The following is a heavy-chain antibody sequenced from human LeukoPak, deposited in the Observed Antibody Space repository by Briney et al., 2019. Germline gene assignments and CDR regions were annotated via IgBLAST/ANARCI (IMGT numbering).Heavy chain of an antibody. CDR1: GFTFSSYG. CDR2: ISYDGSNK. Sequence: GGSLRLSCAASGFTFSSYGMHWVRQAPGKGLEWGAVISYDGSNKYYADSVKGRFTISRDNSKNTLYLQMNSLRAEDTAVYYCAKDQVDLGYYYYYGMDVWGKGTTVTVSS. D-gene: IGHD3-9*01. CDR3: AKDQVDLGYYYYYGMDV. V-gene: IGHV3-30*18. J-gene: IGHJ6*04.